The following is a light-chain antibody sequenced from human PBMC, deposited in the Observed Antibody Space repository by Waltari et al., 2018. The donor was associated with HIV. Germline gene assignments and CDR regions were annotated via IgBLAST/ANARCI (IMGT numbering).Light chain of an antibody. CDR2: SNN. J-gene: IGLJ3*02. Sequence: QSVLTQPPSASGTPGQRVTISCSGSTSNIGTNFVNWFQHLPGTAPKFLIYSNNQRPSGVPDRVSGSKSGTSASLAISGLQSEDVGVYYCMQGTHWPPVFGQGTK. CDR3: MQGTHWPPV. CDR1: TSNIGTNF. V-gene: IGLV1-44*01.